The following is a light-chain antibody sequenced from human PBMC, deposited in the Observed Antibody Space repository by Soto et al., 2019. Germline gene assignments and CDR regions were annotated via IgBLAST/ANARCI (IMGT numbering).Light chain of an antibody. CDR3: QQYYTYWHM. V-gene: IGKV1-5*01. Sequence: DIQITQSPSALSGDLAHTAITTFRASQSISDYLAWYQQKPGKAPKLLIYDASNLESGVPSTFSGSGSGTEFTLTISSPQPDDFATYYCQQYYTYWHMFGKGTKVDIK. J-gene: IGKJ1*01. CDR2: DAS. CDR1: QSISDY.